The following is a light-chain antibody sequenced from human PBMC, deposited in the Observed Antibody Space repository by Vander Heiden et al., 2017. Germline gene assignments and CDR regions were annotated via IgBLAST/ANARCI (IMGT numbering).Light chain of an antibody. Sequence: DIQMTQSPSSRSASVGDRVTITCRASQSISNYLNWYQHKPGKAPNLLIYGASSLQSGVPSTFSGSGSGTDFTLTITSLQPEDFATYYCQQSYNSPYTFGQGTKLEIK. J-gene: IGKJ2*01. CDR2: GAS. V-gene: IGKV1-39*01. CDR3: QQSYNSPYT. CDR1: QSISNY.